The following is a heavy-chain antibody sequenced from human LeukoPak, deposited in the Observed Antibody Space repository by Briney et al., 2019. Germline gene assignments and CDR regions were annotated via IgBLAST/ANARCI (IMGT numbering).Heavy chain of an antibody. CDR3: AKDRAPLVGAFDI. D-gene: IGHD6-13*01. J-gene: IGHJ3*02. Sequence: PGGSLRLSCAASGFTFSSYAMSWLRQAPGKGLEWVSAISGSGGSTYYADSVKGRFTISRDNSKNTLYLQMNSLRAEDTAVYYCAKDRAPLVGAFDIWGQGTMVTVSS. CDR2: ISGSGGST. CDR1: GFTFSSYA. V-gene: IGHV3-23*01.